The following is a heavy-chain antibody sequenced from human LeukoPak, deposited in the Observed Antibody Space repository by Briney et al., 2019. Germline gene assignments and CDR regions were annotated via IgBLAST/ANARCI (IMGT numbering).Heavy chain of an antibody. CDR3: ARALTTVTTGTVY. CDR2: ISRSSSYV. Sequence: KPGGSLRLSCAASGFTFSSYSMNWVRQAPGKGLEWVSSISRSSSYVHYADSVKGRFTISRDNAKNSLYLQMNSLRAEDTAVYYCARALTTVTTGTVYWGQGTLVTVSS. D-gene: IGHD4-17*01. V-gene: IGHV3-21*01. CDR1: GFTFSSYS. J-gene: IGHJ4*02.